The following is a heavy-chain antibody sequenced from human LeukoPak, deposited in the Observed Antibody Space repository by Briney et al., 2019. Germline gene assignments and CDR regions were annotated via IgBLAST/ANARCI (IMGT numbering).Heavy chain of an antibody. V-gene: IGHV1-69*04. CDR1: GGTFSSYA. Sequence: SVKVSCKASGGTFSSYAISWVRQAPGQGLEWMGRIIPILGIANYAQKFQGRVTITADKSTSTAYMELSSLRSEDTAVYYCARGFHQSDYDSSGPVRYWGQGTLVTVSS. D-gene: IGHD3-22*01. J-gene: IGHJ4*02. CDR2: IIPILGIA. CDR3: ARGFHQSDYDSSGPVRY.